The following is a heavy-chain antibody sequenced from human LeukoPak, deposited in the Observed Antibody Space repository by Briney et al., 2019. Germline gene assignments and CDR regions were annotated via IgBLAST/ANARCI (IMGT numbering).Heavy chain of an antibody. D-gene: IGHD3-9*01. CDR2: IYTSGST. V-gene: IGHV4-61*09. Sequence: SQTLSLTCTVSGGSISSGSYYWSWIRQPAGKGLEWIGHIYTSGSTNYNPSLKSRVTISVDTSKNQFSLKLSSVTAADTAVYYCARLISRYFDYFDYWGQGTLVTVSS. CDR1: GGSISSGSYY. J-gene: IGHJ4*02. CDR3: ARLISRYFDYFDY.